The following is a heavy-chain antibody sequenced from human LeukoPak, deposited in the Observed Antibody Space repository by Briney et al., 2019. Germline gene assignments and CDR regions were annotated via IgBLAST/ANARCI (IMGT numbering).Heavy chain of an antibody. Sequence: PGGSLRLFCAASGSTFSSYWMSWVRQAPGKGLEWVAVRSYDGSNKYYADSVKGRFTISRDNSKNTLYLQMNSLRAEDTAVYYCAKEGGSSGWYDPYYYYYMDVWGKGTTVTVSS. CDR2: RSYDGSNK. J-gene: IGHJ6*03. CDR1: GSTFSSYW. D-gene: IGHD6-19*01. CDR3: AKEGGSSGWYDPYYYYYMDV. V-gene: IGHV3-30*18.